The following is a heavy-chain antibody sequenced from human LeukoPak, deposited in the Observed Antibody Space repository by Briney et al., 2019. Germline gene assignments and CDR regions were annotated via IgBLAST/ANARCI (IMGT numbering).Heavy chain of an antibody. Sequence: GGSLRLSCAASGFTFSSYAMSWVRQAPGKGLEWVSAISGSGGSTYYADSVKGRFTISRDNSKNTLYLQMNSLRAEDTAVYYCAKDSLGSSSNNWFDPWGQGTLVTVSS. V-gene: IGHV3-23*01. CDR1: GFTFSSYA. CDR2: ISGSGGST. J-gene: IGHJ5*02. D-gene: IGHD6-13*01. CDR3: AKDSLGSSSNNWFDP.